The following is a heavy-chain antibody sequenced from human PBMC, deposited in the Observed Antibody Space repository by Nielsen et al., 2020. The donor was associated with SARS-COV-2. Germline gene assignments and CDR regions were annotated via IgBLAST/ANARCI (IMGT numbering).Heavy chain of an antibody. CDR3: ATYSSKWHEDALDI. CDR1: GLVFSSFG. D-gene: IGHD6-13*01. CDR2: IWSDGSKQ. J-gene: IGHJ3*02. V-gene: IGHV3-33*01. Sequence: GESLKISCAASGLVFSSFGMHWVRKAPGKGLEWVGIIWSDGSKQYYGDSVKGRITISRDNSKNTVYLNMNSLRAEDMAVYYCATYSSKWHEDALDIWGQGTMVTVSS.